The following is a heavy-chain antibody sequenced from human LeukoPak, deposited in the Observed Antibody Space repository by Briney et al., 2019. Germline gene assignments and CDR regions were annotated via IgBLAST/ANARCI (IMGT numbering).Heavy chain of an antibody. V-gene: IGHV3-66*02. CDR1: GFTVSSNY. CDR3: ARSSRGDSSGYYPRYFDY. D-gene: IGHD3-22*01. CDR2: IYSGGST. J-gene: IGHJ4*02. Sequence: GGSLRLSCAASGFTVSSNYMSWVRQAPGKGLEWVSVIYSGGSTYYADSVKGRFTISRDNSKNTLYLQMNSLRAEDTAVYYCARSSRGDSSGYYPRYFDYWGQGTLVTASS.